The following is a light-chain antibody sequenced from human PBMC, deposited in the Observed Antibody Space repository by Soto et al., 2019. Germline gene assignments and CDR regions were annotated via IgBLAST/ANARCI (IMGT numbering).Light chain of an antibody. Sequence: ELTLTQSAGPLSLSPGARATLSCRAGQSVSSSYLAWDQQKPGQAPRLVIHGASSRATGIPDRFSGSGSGTDFSLTISRLEPEDFAVYYCQQYGSSWTFGQGTKVDIK. CDR3: QQYGSSWT. CDR1: QSVSSSY. CDR2: GAS. J-gene: IGKJ1*01. V-gene: IGKV3-20*01.